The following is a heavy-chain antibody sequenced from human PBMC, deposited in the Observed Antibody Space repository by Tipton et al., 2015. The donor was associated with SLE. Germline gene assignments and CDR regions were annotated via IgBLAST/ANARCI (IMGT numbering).Heavy chain of an antibody. J-gene: IGHJ2*01. V-gene: IGHV4-59*01. CDR3: ARDGPGMMGYFDL. CDR1: GGSISSYY. D-gene: IGHD3-10*01. CDR2: IYYSGST. Sequence: LRLSCTVSGGSISSYYWSWIRQPPGKGLEWIGYIYYSGSTNYNPSLKSRVTISVDTSKNQFSLELSSVTAADTAVYYCARDGPGMMGYFDLWGRGTLVTVSS.